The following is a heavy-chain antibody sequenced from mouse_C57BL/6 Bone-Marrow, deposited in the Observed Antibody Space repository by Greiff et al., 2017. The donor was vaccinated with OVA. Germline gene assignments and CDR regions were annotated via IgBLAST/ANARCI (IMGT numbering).Heavy chain of an antibody. V-gene: IGHV1-81*01. CDR2: IYPRSGNT. CDR3: ALYDGYYVGFAY. D-gene: IGHD2-3*01. J-gene: IGHJ3*01. Sequence: VNLVESGAELARPGASVKLSCKASGYTFTSYGISWVKQRTGQGLEWIGEIYPRSGNTYYNEKFKGKATLTADKSSSTAYMELRSLTSEDSAVYFCALYDGYYVGFAYWGQGTLVTVSA. CDR1: GYTFTSYG.